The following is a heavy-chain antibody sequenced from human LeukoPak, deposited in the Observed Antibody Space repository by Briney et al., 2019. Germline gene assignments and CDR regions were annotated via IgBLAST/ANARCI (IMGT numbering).Heavy chain of an antibody. CDR1: GYTFTAHY. Sequence: GASVKVSCKASGYTFTAHYIHWVRQAPGQGLEWMGWINPNSGGTNYAQKFQGRVTMTRDTSISTAYMELSRLRSDDTAVYFCARRCDTSSYYTYYFDYWGQGTLVTVSS. D-gene: IGHD3-22*01. J-gene: IGHJ4*02. CDR3: ARRCDTSSYYTYYFDY. V-gene: IGHV1-2*02. CDR2: INPNSGGT.